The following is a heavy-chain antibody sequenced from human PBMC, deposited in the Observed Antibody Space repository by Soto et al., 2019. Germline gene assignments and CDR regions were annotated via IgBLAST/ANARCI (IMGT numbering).Heavy chain of an antibody. V-gene: IGHV1-18*01. D-gene: IGHD1-26*01. Sequence: GASVKVSCKASGYTFTSYGISWVRQALGQGLEWMGWISAYNANTNYAQKLQGRVTMTTDTSTSTSYMDLRSLRSDDTAVYFCARDRLGATGDYWGQGTLVTVSS. J-gene: IGHJ4*02. CDR2: ISAYNANT. CDR3: ARDRLGATGDY. CDR1: GYTFTSYG.